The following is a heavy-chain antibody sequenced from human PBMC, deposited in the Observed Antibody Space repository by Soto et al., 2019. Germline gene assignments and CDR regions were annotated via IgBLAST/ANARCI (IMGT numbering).Heavy chain of an antibody. CDR2: IWYDGSNK. V-gene: IGHV3-33*01. CDR3: ARRGYDLTGPFDY. D-gene: IGHD5-12*01. Sequence: QVQLVESGGGVVQPGRSLRLSCAASGFTFSSYGMHWVRQAPGKGLEWVAVIWYDGSNKYYADSVKGRFTISRDNSKNTLYLQMNSLRAEDTAVYYCARRGYDLTGPFDYCGQGTLVTVSS. J-gene: IGHJ4*02. CDR1: GFTFSSYG.